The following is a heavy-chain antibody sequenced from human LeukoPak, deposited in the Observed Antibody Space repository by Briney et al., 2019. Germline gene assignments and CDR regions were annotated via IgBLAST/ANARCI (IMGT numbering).Heavy chain of an antibody. CDR3: AKAQTIFWAPDAFDI. V-gene: IGHV3-23*01. D-gene: IGHD3-9*01. CDR2: ISGSGGST. J-gene: IGHJ3*02. Sequence: GGSLRLSCAASGFTFSSYAMSWVRQAPGKGLEWVSAISGSGGSTYYADSVKDRFTISRDNSKNTLYLQMNSLRAEDTAVYYCAKAQTIFWAPDAFDIWGQGTMVTVSS. CDR1: GFTFSSYA.